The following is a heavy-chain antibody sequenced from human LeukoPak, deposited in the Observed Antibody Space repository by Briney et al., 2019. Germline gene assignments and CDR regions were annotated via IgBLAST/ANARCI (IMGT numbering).Heavy chain of an antibody. D-gene: IGHD3-22*01. CDR1: GYTFTSYD. CDR3: ARGPLPYCYDSSGYYYELDY. CDR2: MNPNSGNT. J-gene: IGHJ4*02. Sequence: VSVKVSCKASGYTFTSYDINWVRQATGQGLEWMGWMNPNSGNTGYAQKFQGRVTMTRNTSISTAYMELSSLRSEDTAVYYCARGPLPYCYDSSGYYYELDYWGQGTPVTVSS. V-gene: IGHV1-8*01.